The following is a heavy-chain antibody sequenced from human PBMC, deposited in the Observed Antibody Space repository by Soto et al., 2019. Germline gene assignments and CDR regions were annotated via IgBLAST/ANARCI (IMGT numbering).Heavy chain of an antibody. CDR2: IYYSGST. Sequence: SETLSLTCTVSGGSISSYYWSWIRQPPGKGLGWIGYIYYSGSTNYNPSLKSRVTISVDTSKNQFSLKLSSVTAADTAVYYCARGITMIPSPHGGMDVWGQGTTVTVSS. V-gene: IGHV4-59*01. D-gene: IGHD3-22*01. CDR3: ARGITMIPSPHGGMDV. J-gene: IGHJ6*02. CDR1: GGSISSYY.